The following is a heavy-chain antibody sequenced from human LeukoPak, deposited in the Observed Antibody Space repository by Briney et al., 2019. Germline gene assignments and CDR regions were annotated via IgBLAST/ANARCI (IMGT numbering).Heavy chain of an antibody. V-gene: IGHV3-23*01. Sequence: GGSLRLSCAASGFTFSSYAMSWVRQAPGKGLEWVSAISGSGGSTHYADSVKGRFTISRDNSKNTLYLQMNSLRAEDTAVYYCAKDSYYYDSSGYPNWFDPWGQGTLVTVSS. CDR3: AKDSYYYDSSGYPNWFDP. J-gene: IGHJ5*02. D-gene: IGHD3-22*01. CDR2: ISGSGGST. CDR1: GFTFSSYA.